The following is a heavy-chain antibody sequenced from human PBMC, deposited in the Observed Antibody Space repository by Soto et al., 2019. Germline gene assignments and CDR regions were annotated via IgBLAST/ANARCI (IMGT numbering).Heavy chain of an antibody. D-gene: IGHD6-13*01. CDR1: GFTFNNYG. CDR3: AKDQARAASHGID. V-gene: IGHV3-30*18. CDR2: ISNDGSDK. J-gene: IGHJ3*01. Sequence: QVQLVESGGGVVQPGRSLRLSCAASGFTFNNYGIYWARQAPGKGLEWVAAISNDGSDKYYADSVKGRLTISRDNSKNTVFLQMSSLRAEDTAVYYCAKDQARAASHGIDWGQGTMVTVSS.